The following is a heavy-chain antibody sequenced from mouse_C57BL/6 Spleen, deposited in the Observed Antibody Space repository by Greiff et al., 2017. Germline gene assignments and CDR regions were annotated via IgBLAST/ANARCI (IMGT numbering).Heavy chain of an antibody. CDR1: GFYIKDYY. CDR2: IDPEDGET. V-gene: IGHV14-2*01. CDR3: ARDRYGSSYDY. J-gene: IGHJ2*01. Sequence: VQLQQSGAELVKPGASVKLSCTASGFYIKDYYMHWVKQRTEQGLEWIGRIDPEDGETKYDPKFQGKATITAYTSSNTAYLQLSSLTSEDTAVYYCARDRYGSSYDYGGQSTTLTVSS. D-gene: IGHD1-1*01.